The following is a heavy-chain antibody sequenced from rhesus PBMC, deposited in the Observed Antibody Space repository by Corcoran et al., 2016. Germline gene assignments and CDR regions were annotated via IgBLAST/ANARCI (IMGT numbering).Heavy chain of an antibody. D-gene: IGHD4-23*01. CDR1: GGSVSSSNW. J-gene: IGHJ4*01. CDR2: ISGSSGST. V-gene: IGHV4-65*01. CDR3: ARDTVTKGFDY. Sequence: QVQLQESGPGLVKPSATLSLTCAVSGGSVSSSNWWSWIRQPPGKGLEWIGYISGSSGSTYYNPSLKSRVTISTDTSKNQCSLKLSSVTAADTAVYYCARDTVTKGFDYWGQGVLVTVSS.